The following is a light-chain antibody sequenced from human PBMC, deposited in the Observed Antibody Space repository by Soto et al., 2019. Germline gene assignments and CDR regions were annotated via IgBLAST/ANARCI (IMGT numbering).Light chain of an antibody. J-gene: IGKJ1*01. V-gene: IGKV1-5*01. CDR3: QQYNSYPRT. Sequence: DIQMTQSPYTLSASVGDRVTITCRASQSISSWLAWYQQKPGKAPKLLIHDASSLESGVPSRFSGSGSGTEFTLTISSLQPDDFATYYCQQYNSYPRTFGQGTKVDIK. CDR1: QSISSW. CDR2: DAS.